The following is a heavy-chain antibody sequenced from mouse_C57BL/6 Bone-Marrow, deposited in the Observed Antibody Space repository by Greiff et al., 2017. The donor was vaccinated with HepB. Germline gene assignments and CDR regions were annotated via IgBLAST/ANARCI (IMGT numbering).Heavy chain of an antibody. D-gene: IGHD2-3*01. CDR3: AREYDGYSYYFDY. CDR2: ISNGGGST. CDR1: GFTFSDYY. V-gene: IGHV5-12*01. J-gene: IGHJ2*01. Sequence: EVKLVESGGGLVQPGGSLKLSCAASGFTFSDYYMYWVRQTPEKRLEWVAYISNGGGSTYYPDTVKGRFTISRDNAKNTLYLQMSRLKSEDTAMYYCAREYDGYSYYFDYWGQGTTLTVSS.